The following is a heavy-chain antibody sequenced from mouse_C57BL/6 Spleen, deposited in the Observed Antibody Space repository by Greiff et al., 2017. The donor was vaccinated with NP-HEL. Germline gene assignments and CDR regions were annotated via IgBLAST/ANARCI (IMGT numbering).Heavy chain of an antibody. CDR1: GYTFTSYW. CDR2: INPSNGGT. J-gene: IGHJ1*03. CDR3: ARGRDGYDDWYFDV. V-gene: IGHV1-53*01. Sequence: QVQLQQPGTELVKPGASVKLSCKASGYTFTSYWMHWVKQRPGQGLEWIGNINPSNGGTNYNEKFKGKATLTVDKSSSTAYMQLSSLTSEDSAVYDCARGRDGYDDWYFDVWGTGTTVTVAS. D-gene: IGHD2-2*01.